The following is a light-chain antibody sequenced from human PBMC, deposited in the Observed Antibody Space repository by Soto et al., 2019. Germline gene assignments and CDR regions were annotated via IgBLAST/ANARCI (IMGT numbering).Light chain of an antibody. Sequence: ENVLTQSPGTLSLSPGERATLSCRASQSVSSSYLAWYQQKPGQAPRLLIYGASSRATGITDRFSGSGSGTDFTLTISRLEPEDFAVYYCQQYGSSSYTFGQGPKLEIK. CDR3: QQYGSSSYT. CDR2: GAS. J-gene: IGKJ2*01. CDR1: QSVSSSY. V-gene: IGKV3-20*01.